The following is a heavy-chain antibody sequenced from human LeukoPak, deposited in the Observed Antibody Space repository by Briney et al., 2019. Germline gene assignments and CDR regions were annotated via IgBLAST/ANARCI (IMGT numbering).Heavy chain of an antibody. CDR1: GFTFSSYA. CDR2: ISYDGSNK. J-gene: IGHJ5*02. CDR3: AREGANNWFDP. Sequence: PGGSLRLSCAASGFTFSSYAMHWVRQVPGKGLEWVAVISYDGSNKYYADSVKGRFTISRDNSKNTLYLQMNSLRAEDTAVYYCAREGANNWFDPWGQGTLVTVSS. V-gene: IGHV3-30*04.